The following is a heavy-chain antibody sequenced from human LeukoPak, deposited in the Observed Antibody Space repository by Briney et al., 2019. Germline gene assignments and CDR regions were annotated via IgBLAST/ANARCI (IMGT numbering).Heavy chain of an antibody. Sequence: PGGPLRLSCAASGFTFSSYSMNWVRQAPGKGLEWVSYISSASNTIYYADSVKERFTISRDNAKNSLYLQMNSLRAEDTAMYYCARDGWFGDYNWFDPWGQGTLVTVSS. CDR3: ARDGWFGDYNWFDP. J-gene: IGHJ5*02. V-gene: IGHV3-48*01. CDR2: ISSASNTI. CDR1: GFTFSSYS. D-gene: IGHD3-10*01.